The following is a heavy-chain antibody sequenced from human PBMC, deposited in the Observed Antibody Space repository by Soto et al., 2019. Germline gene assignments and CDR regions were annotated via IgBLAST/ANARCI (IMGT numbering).Heavy chain of an antibody. J-gene: IGHJ6*02. CDR3: ARGRRSSSWFYYHGMDV. V-gene: IGHV6-1*01. CDR2: TYYRSKCYN. CDR1: GDIVSRHSHA. Sequence: PSQTLSLTCAIYGDIVSRHSHAWNCIRQAPASGPEWLGRTYYRSKCYNDYAVSVKSRITINPDTSKNQFYLQLNSVTPEDTALYYCARGRRSSSWFYYHGMDVWAQATTVT. D-gene: IGHD6-13*01.